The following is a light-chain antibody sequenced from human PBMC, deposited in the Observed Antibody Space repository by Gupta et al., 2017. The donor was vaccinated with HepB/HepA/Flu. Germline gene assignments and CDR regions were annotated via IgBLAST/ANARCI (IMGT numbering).Light chain of an antibody. CDR2: LHDDGSH. J-gene: IGLJ2*01. CDR3: QTWGTGVHVV. CDR1: VAHTADA. Sequence: QLVLTQSPSASASLGAPVKRTSTLRVAHTADAIAWHQQQPEKRPPYLRKLHDDGSHSKGDGIPGRFSGSSSGAERYLTISSREAEDEGDYYCQTWGTGVHVVFGGGTKLTVL. V-gene: IGLV4-69*01.